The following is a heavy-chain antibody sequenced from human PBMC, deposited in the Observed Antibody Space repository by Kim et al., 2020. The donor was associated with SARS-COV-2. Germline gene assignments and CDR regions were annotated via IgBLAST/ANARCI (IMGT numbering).Heavy chain of an antibody. CDR3: ASLFRRQLVRLSAFDV. Sequence: SETLSLTCTVSGGSISSSSYYWVWIRQPPGKGLEWIGSIYYSGSTYYNPSLKSRVTISVDTSKNQFSLKLSSVTAADTAVYYCASLFRRQLVRLSAFDVWGQGTTVTVSS. J-gene: IGHJ3*01. CDR1: GGSISSSSYY. CDR2: IYYSGST. D-gene: IGHD6-13*01. V-gene: IGHV4-39*01.